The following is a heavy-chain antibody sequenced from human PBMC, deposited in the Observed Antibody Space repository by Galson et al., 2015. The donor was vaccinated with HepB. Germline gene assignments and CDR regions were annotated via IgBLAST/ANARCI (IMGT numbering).Heavy chain of an antibody. Sequence: SVKVSCKVSGYTLTDLSMHWVRQAPGKGLEWMGGFDPEDGETIYAQKFQGRVTMTEDTSTDTAYMELSSLRSEDTAVYYCATEFVVVRPRGYGMDVWGQGTTVTVSS. CDR3: ATEFVVVRPRGYGMDV. D-gene: IGHD2-15*01. CDR1: GYTLTDLS. V-gene: IGHV1-24*01. J-gene: IGHJ6*02. CDR2: FDPEDGET.